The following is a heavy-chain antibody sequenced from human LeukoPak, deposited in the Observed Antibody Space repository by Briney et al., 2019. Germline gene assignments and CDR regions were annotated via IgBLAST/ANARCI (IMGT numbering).Heavy chain of an antibody. CDR2: ISGSGGST. CDR1: GFTFSSYA. CDR3: AKYLTVAGSTGYFGY. J-gene: IGHJ4*02. V-gene: IGHV3-23*01. D-gene: IGHD6-19*01. Sequence: QTGGSLRLSCAASGFTFSSYAMSWVRQAPGKGLEWVSAISGSGGSTYYADSVKGRFTISRDNSKNTLYLQMNSLRAEDTAVYYCAKYLTVAGSTGYFGYWGQGTLVTVSS.